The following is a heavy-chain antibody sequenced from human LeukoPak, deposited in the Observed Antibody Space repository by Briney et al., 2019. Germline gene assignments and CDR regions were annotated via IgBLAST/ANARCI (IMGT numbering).Heavy chain of an antibody. CDR2: IYPGDSDT. Sequence: AESLKISCKGSGYSFTTYWIGWVRQVPGKGLEWMGIIYPGDSDTRYRPSFQGQVIISADQSISTAYLQWSSLRASDTAMYYCARRAAEWELPDYWGQGTLVTVSS. CDR3: ARRAAEWELPDY. J-gene: IGHJ4*02. D-gene: IGHD1-26*01. V-gene: IGHV5-51*01. CDR1: GYSFTTYW.